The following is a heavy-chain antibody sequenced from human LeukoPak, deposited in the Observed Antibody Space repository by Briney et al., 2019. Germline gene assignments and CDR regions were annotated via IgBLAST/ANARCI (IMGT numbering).Heavy chain of an antibody. CDR3: ARHRGRITIFGVVINNWFDP. V-gene: IGHV5-51*01. J-gene: IGHJ5*02. CDR1: GYSFTSYW. CDR2: IYPGDSDT. D-gene: IGHD3-3*01. Sequence: GESLKISCKGSGYSFTSYWIGWVRQMPGKGLEWMGIIYPGDSDTRYSPSFQGQVTISADKSISTAYLQWSSLKASDTAMYYCARHRGRITIFGVVINNWFDPWGQGTLVTVSS.